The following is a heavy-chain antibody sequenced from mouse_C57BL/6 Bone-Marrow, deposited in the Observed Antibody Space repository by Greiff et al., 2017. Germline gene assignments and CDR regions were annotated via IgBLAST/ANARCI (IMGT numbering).Heavy chain of an antibody. Sequence: EVQLVESGGDLVKPGGSLKLSCAASGFTFSSYGMSWVRQTPDKRLEWVATISSGGSYTYYPDSVKGRFTISRDNAKNTLYLQMSSLKSEDTAMYYCARPSRFSWFAYWGQGTLVTVSA. J-gene: IGHJ3*01. CDR3: ARPSRFSWFAY. CDR1: GFTFSSYG. V-gene: IGHV5-6*01. CDR2: ISSGGSYT.